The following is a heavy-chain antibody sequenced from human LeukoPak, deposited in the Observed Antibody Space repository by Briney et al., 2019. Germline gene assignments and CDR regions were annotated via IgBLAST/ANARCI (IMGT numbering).Heavy chain of an antibody. CDR2: IIPIFGTA. CDR1: GGTFSSYA. Sequence: SVKVSCKASGGTFSSYAISWVRQAPGQGLEWMGGIIPIFGTANYAQKFQGRVTITADKSTSTAYMELSSLRSEGTAVYYCATDKKDYDILTGYYWGFDYWGQGTLVTVSS. J-gene: IGHJ4*02. CDR3: ATDKKDYDILTGYYWGFDY. V-gene: IGHV1-69*06. D-gene: IGHD3-9*01.